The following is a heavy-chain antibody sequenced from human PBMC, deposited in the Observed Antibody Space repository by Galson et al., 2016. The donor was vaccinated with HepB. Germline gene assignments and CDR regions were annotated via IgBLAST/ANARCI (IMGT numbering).Heavy chain of an antibody. CDR2: IYYSGTT. J-gene: IGHJ2*01. Sequence: ETLSLTCTVSGGSISSYYWSWIRQPPGKELEWIGYIYYSGTTNNNPSLKSRVSMSVDTSKRQISLKLSSVTAADTAVDYCARERDSSGWFRGWYFDLWGRGTLVTVSS. V-gene: IGHV4-59*01. D-gene: IGHD6-19*01. CDR3: ARERDSSGWFRGWYFDL. CDR1: GGSISSYY.